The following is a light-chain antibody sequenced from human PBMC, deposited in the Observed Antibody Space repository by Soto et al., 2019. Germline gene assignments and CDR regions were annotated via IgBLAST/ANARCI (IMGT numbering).Light chain of an antibody. Sequence: SGFITTPRTLSLSPGERATLSCRARQSGSSSYLAWYQQKPGQAPRLLIYGASSRATGIPDRFSGSGSGTDFTLTISRLEPEDFAVYYCQQYGSSPPLTFGGGTKVAIK. CDR1: QSGSSSY. CDR2: GAS. V-gene: IGKV3-20*01. J-gene: IGKJ4*01. CDR3: QQYGSSPPLT.